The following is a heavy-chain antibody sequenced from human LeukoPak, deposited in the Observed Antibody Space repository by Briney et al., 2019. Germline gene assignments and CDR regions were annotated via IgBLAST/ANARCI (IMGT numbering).Heavy chain of an antibody. CDR2: ISSSGSTI. J-gene: IGHJ4*02. Sequence: PGGSLRLSCAASGFTFSDYYMSWIRQAPGKGLEWVSYISSSGSTIYYADSVKGRFTISRDNAKNSLYLQMNSLRAEDTAVYYCAKDEIGYCSSASCWFDFWGQGALVTVSS. V-gene: IGHV3-11*04. D-gene: IGHD2-2*01. CDR1: GFTFSDYY. CDR3: AKDEIGYCSSASCWFDF.